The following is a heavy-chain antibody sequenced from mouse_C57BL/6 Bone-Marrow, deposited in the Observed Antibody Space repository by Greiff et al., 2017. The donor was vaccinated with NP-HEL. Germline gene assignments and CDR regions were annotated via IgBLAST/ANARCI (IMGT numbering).Heavy chain of an antibody. Sequence: EVKVEESGGGLVKPGGSLKLSCAASGFTFSSYAMSWVRQTPEKRLEWVATISDGGSYTYYPDNVKGRFTISRDNAKNNLYLQMSHPKSEDTAMYYCEADYYGSSWYYYAMDYWGQGTSVTVSA. J-gene: IGHJ4*01. CDR1: GFTFSSYA. CDR2: ISDGGSYT. D-gene: IGHD1-1*01. CDR3: EADYYGSSWYYYAMDY. V-gene: IGHV5-4*03.